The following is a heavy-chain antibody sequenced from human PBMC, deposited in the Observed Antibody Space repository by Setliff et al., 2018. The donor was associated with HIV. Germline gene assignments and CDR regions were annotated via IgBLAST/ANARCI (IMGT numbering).Heavy chain of an antibody. Sequence: GASVKVSCAASGFTFSSYAMHWVRQAPGQGLEWMGIIDPSDGSTIFAQQFQGRLNMPRDTSTSTVYLELSSLRSEDTAVYYCARAVASKNVRGEYYFDYWGQGTLVTVSS. J-gene: IGHJ4*02. CDR1: GFTFSSYA. CDR3: ARAVASKNVRGEYYFDY. D-gene: IGHD3-16*01. V-gene: IGHV1-46*01. CDR2: IDPSDGST.